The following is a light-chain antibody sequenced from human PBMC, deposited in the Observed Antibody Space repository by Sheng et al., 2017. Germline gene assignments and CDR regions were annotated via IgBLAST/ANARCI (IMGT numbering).Light chain of an antibody. J-gene: IGKJ3*01. CDR2: AAS. CDR3: QQSYNTPAT. CDR1: QSISDY. V-gene: IGKV1-39*01. Sequence: DIQMTQSPLSLSASVGDRVTITCRASQSISDYLNWYQQKPGKAPKLLIYAASNLQSGVPSRFSGSGSGTDYTFTISSLQPEDFASYYCQQSYNTPATFGPGTKVDIK.